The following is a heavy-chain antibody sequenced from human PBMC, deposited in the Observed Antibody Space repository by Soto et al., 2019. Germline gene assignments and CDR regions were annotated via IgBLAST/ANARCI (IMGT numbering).Heavy chain of an antibody. CDR3: ARDEYSSSWSTGPFQH. V-gene: IGHV1-69*04. J-gene: IGHJ1*01. CDR1: GGTFSSYT. D-gene: IGHD6-13*01. CDR2: IIPILGIA. Sequence: ASVKVSCKASGGTFSSYTISWVRQAPGQGLEWMGRIIPILGIANYAQKFQGRVTITADKSTSTAYMELSSLRSEDTAVYYCARDEYSSSWSTGPFQHWGQGTLVTVSS.